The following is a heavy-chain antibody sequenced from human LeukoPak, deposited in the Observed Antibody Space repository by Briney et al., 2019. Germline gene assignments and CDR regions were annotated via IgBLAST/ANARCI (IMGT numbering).Heavy chain of an antibody. CDR2: INSDGSST. CDR3: ARVFSGWYFYFDS. D-gene: IGHD6-19*01. Sequence: TGGSLRLSCAASGFTFTTYWMHWVRQAPGKGLVWVSRINSDGSSTTYADSVKGRFAISRDNAKNTLYLQMNSLRAEDTAMYYCARVFSGWYFYFDSWGQGTLVTVSP. V-gene: IGHV3-74*01. CDR1: GFTFTTYW. J-gene: IGHJ4*02.